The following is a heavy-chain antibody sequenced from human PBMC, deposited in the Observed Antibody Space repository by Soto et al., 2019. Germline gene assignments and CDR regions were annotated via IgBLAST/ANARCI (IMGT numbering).Heavy chain of an antibody. CDR2: ISWDGGST. Sequence: EVQLVESGGVVVQPGGSLRLSCAASGFTFDDYTMHWVRQAPGKGLEWVSLISWDGGSTYYAASVKGRFTISRDNSKNSLYLQMNSLRTEDTALYYCAKASRTYYYDSSGYYYYYGMDVWGQGTTVTVSS. CDR3: AKASRTYYYDSSGYYYYYGMDV. D-gene: IGHD3-22*01. CDR1: GFTFDDYT. V-gene: IGHV3-43*01. J-gene: IGHJ6*02.